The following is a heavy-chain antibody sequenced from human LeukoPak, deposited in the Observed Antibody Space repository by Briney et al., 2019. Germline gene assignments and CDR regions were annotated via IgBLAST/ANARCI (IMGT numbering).Heavy chain of an antibody. CDR2: FDPEDGET. D-gene: IGHD6-19*01. V-gene: IGHV1-24*01. J-gene: IGHJ3*02. Sequence: ASVKVSCKVSGYTLTELSMHWVRQAPGKGLEWMGGFDPEDGETIYAQKFQGRVTMTEDTSTDTAYMELSSLRSEDTAVYYCARGYSSGWYSDAFDIWGQGTMVTVSS. CDR3: ARGYSSGWYSDAFDI. CDR1: GYTLTELS.